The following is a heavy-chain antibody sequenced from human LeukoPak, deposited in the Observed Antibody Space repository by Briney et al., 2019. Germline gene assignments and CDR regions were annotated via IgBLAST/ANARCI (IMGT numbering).Heavy chain of an antibody. CDR1: GGSISSSNYY. V-gene: IGHV4-61*02. J-gene: IGHJ4*02. CDR3: TRGLWFGDENPPYFDY. D-gene: IGHD3-10*01. Sequence: SETLSLTCTVSGGSISSSNYYWSWIRQPAGKGLEWIGRIYTSGTTNYNPSLKSRVTISIDTSKNQFSLKLSSVTAADTAVYYCTRGLWFGDENPPYFDYWGQGTLVTVSS. CDR2: IYTSGTT.